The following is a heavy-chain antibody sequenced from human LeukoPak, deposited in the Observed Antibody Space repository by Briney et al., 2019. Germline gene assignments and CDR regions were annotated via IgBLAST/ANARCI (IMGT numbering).Heavy chain of an antibody. D-gene: IGHD4-11*01. CDR1: GYTLTELS. CDR3: ATAHSNYNYYGMDV. V-gene: IGHV1-24*01. J-gene: IGHJ6*02. Sequence: ASVKVSCKVSGYTLTELSMHWVRQAPGKGLEWMGGFDPEDGETIYAQKFQGRVTMTEGTSTDAAYMELSSLRSEDTAVYYCATAHSNYNYYGMDVWGQGTTVTVSS. CDR2: FDPEDGET.